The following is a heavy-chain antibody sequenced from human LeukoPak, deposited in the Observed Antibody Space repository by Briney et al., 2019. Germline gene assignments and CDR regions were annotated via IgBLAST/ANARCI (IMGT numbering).Heavy chain of an antibody. V-gene: IGHV3-53*01. CDR3: AKRQWYSSSWFDY. J-gene: IGHJ5*01. CDR2: IYSGGST. D-gene: IGHD6-13*01. Sequence: GGSLRLSCAASGFTVSSNYMSWVRQAPGKGLEWVSVIYSGGSTYYADSVKGRFTISRHNSKNTLYLQMNSLRAEDTAVYYCAKRQWYSSSWFDYWGQGTLVTVSS. CDR1: GFTVSSNY.